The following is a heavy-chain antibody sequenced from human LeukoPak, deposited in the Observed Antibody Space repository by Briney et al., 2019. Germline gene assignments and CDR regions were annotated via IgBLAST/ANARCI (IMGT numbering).Heavy chain of an antibody. V-gene: IGHV4-31*03. Sequence: SETLSLTCTVSGGSISSGGYYWSWIRQHPGKGLEWIGYIYYSGSTYYNPSLKSRVTISVDTSKNQFSLKLSSVTAADTAVYYCARGHKWELHASNGAFDIWGQGTMVTVSS. CDR2: IYYSGST. CDR1: GGSISSGGYY. CDR3: ARGHKWELHASNGAFDI. J-gene: IGHJ3*02. D-gene: IGHD1-26*01.